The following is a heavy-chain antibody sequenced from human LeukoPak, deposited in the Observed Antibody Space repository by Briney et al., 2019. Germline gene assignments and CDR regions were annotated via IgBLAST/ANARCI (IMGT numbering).Heavy chain of an antibody. CDR2: IYYSGST. CDR3: WLSGSPMADYYYYYMDV. Sequence: PSETLSLTCTVSGASISSSSYYWGWIRQPPGKGLEWIGSIYYSGSTYYNPSLKSRVTISVDTSKNQFSLKLSSVTAADTAVYYCWLSGSPMADYYYYYMDVWGKGTTVTISS. D-gene: IGHD6-19*01. J-gene: IGHJ6*03. CDR1: GASISSSSYY. V-gene: IGHV4-39*01.